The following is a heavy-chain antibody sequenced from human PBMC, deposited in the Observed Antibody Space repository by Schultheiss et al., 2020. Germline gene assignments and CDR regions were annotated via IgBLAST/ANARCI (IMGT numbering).Heavy chain of an antibody. V-gene: IGHV3-9*01. CDR3: AKDAMADYDILTGYFYYFDY. CDR2: ITWNSGNI. J-gene: IGHJ4*02. CDR1: GFTFDDYA. D-gene: IGHD3-9*01. Sequence: GGSLRLSCEASGFTFDDYAMHWVRQAPGKGLEWVSGITWNSGNIGYVDSVKGRFTISRDNAKNSLYLQMSSLRPEDTALYYCAKDAMADYDILTGYFYYFDYWGQGTLVTVSS.